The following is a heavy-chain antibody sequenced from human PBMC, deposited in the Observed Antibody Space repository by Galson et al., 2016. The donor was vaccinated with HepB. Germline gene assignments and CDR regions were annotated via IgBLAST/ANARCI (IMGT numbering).Heavy chain of an antibody. CDR1: GFTSDY. D-gene: IGHD6-13*01. J-gene: IGHJ4*02. V-gene: IGHV1-46*01. Sequence: SVKVSCKASGFTSDYIHWVRQAPGQGLEWMGIINPNGDTTTYAQKFQGRVSMTRDTSTSTVYMELSSLRSEDTAVYYCARGGGIENWLPLGYWGEGTLVTVSS. CDR2: INPNGDTT. CDR3: ARGGGIENWLPLGY.